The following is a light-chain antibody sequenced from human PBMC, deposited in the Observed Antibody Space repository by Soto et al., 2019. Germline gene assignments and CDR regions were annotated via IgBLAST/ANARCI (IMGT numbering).Light chain of an antibody. Sequence: EIVLTQSPGTLSLSPGERATLSCRASQSVGSYLAWYQQKPGQAPRLLIYDASNRATGIPTRFSGSGSGTDFTLNISSLEPEDFAVYYCQQRSSWPGTFGQGTKVDIK. CDR1: QSVGSY. CDR3: QQRSSWPGT. J-gene: IGKJ1*01. CDR2: DAS. V-gene: IGKV3-11*01.